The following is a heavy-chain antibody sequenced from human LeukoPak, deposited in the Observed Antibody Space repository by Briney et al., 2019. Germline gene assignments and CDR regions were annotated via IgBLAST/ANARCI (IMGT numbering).Heavy chain of an antibody. CDR2: INPSAGST. Sequence: ASVKVSCKASGYTFASFYMHWVRQAPGQGLEWMRIINPSAGSTSYAQKFQGRVTMTRDTSTTTVYMELSSLRSEDTAVYYCARVSGGATLNYWGQGTLVTVSS. J-gene: IGHJ4*02. CDR3: ARVSGGATLNY. D-gene: IGHD2-8*02. V-gene: IGHV1-46*01. CDR1: GYTFASFY.